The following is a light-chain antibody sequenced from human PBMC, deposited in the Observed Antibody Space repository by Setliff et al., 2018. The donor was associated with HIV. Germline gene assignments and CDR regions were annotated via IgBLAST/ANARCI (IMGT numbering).Light chain of an antibody. CDR1: SSNIGSNY. V-gene: IGLV1-47*01. J-gene: IGLJ1*01. Sequence: SALTQPPSASGTPGQRVTISCSGSSSNIGSNYVYWYQQLPGTAPKLLIYGNNQRPSGVPDRFSGSKSGTSASLAISGLRSEDEADYYCAAWDDSLSKFFGTGTKVTV. CDR3: AAWDDSLSKF. CDR2: GNN.